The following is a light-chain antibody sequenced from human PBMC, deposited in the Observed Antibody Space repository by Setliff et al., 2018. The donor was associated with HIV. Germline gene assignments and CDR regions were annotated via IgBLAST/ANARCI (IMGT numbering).Light chain of an antibody. Sequence: QSVLAQPRSVSGSPGQSVTISCTGTSSDVGGYNYVSWYQQHPGKAPKLMIYDVTKWPSGVPDHFSGSKSGNTASLTISGLQAEDEADYYCCSYEGSSTSVAFGGGTQLTVL. J-gene: IGLJ2*01. CDR3: CSYEGSSTSVA. CDR1: SSDVGGYNY. V-gene: IGLV2-11*01. CDR2: DVT.